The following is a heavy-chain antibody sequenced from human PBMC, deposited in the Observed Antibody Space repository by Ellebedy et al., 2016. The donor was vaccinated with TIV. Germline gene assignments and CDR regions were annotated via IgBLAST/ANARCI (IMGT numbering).Heavy chain of an antibody. CDR1: GGSISTSNFY. Sequence: MPSETLSLTCTVSGGSISTSNFYWGWVRQPPGKGLEWIGTVYYSGTTQYNPSLNSRVTISVDTSRAQFSLKKTSVTAADTAVYYCARGYYNSGHYFSPGEWGRGTLVTVSS. D-gene: IGHD3-3*01. CDR2: VYYSGTT. V-gene: IGHV4-39*07. CDR3: ARGYYNSGHYFSPGE. J-gene: IGHJ4*01.